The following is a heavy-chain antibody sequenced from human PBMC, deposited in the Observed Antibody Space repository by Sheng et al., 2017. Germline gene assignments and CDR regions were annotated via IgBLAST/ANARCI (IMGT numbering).Heavy chain of an antibody. V-gene: IGHV4-30-2*01. Sequence: QLQLQESGSGLVKPSQTLSLTCAVSGGSISSGGYSWSWIRQPPGKGLEWIGYIYHSGSTYYNPSLKSRVTISVDRSKNQFSLKLSSVTAADTAVYYCARDRVDYYGSGRFGGFDYWGQGTLVTV. J-gene: IGHJ4*02. CDR1: GGSISSGGYS. CDR3: ARDRVDYYGSGRFGGFDY. CDR2: IYHSGST. D-gene: IGHD3-10*01.